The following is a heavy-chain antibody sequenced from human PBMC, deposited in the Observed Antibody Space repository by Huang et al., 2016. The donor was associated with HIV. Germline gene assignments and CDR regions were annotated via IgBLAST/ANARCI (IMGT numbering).Heavy chain of an antibody. J-gene: IGHJ4*02. CDR1: GFSITTDGAG. Sequence: QITLKESGPTLVKPTQTLTLTCTFSGFSITTDGAGVGGIRQPPGKALEWLALIFWDDVKRYSPSLKNRLSITNDTSKNQVVLTLTNMDPVYTATYFCAHRQTYDFWSGSFDSWGQGTLVTVSS. CDR2: IFWDDVK. CDR3: AHRQTYDFWSGSFDS. D-gene: IGHD3-3*01. V-gene: IGHV2-5*02.